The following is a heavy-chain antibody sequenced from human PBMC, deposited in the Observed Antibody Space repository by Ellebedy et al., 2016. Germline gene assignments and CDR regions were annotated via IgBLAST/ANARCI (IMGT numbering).Heavy chain of an antibody. Sequence: GESLKISCAASGSTFSTFWMTWFRQAPGKGLEWVARIKQDGSQKDYVDSVKGRFTISRDNARNSLYLQMNSLRAEDTAMYYCAKGSGWLCDYWGQGILVTVSS. CDR1: GSTFSTFW. D-gene: IGHD2-21*01. V-gene: IGHV3-7*03. CDR2: IKQDGSQK. J-gene: IGHJ4*02. CDR3: AKGSGWLCDY.